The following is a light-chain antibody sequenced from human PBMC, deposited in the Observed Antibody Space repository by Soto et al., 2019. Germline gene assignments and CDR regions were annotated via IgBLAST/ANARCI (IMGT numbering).Light chain of an antibody. CDR3: QQYNSYSA. CDR2: KAS. J-gene: IGKJ1*01. V-gene: IGKV1-5*03. Sequence: DIQLTQSASTLSASLGDRVTITCRASQSISIWLAWYQQKPGKAPKLLIYKASSLESGVPSRFSGSGSGTEFTLTISSLQPDDFATYYCQQYNSYSAFGQGTNVDIK. CDR1: QSISIW.